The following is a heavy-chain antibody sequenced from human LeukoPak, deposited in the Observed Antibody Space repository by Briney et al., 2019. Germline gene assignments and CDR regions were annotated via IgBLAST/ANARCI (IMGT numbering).Heavy chain of an antibody. CDR3: ARDDYYDSSGYDKH. V-gene: IGHV3-48*01. J-gene: IGHJ4*02. CDR1: GFTFSSYS. CDR2: ISSSSSTI. Sequence: GGSRRLSCAASGFTFSSYSMNWVRQAPGKGLEWVSYISSSSSTIYYADSVKGRFTISRDNAKNSLYLQMNSLRAEDTAVYYCARDDYYDSSGYDKHWGQGTLVTVSS. D-gene: IGHD3-22*01.